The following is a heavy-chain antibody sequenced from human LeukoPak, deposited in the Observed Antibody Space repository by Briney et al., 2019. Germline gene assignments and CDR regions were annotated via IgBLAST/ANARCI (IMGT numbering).Heavy chain of an antibody. CDR3: ARDTHEYGSGSYYDDTFDS. CDR2: IYYSGSI. Sequence: SETLSLTCTVSGGSISSSNYYWGWIRQSPGKGLEWIGTIYYSGSIYYNPSLKGRVSISVDTSKNQFSLKLSSVTAADTAVFYCARDTHEYGSGSYYDDTFDSWGQGTLVTVSS. CDR1: GGSISSSNYY. D-gene: IGHD3-10*01. V-gene: IGHV4-39*02. J-gene: IGHJ3*02.